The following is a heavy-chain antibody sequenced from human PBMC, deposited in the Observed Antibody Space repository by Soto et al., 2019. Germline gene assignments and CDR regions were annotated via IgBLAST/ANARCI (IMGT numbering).Heavy chain of an antibody. J-gene: IGHJ4*02. V-gene: IGHV3-7*03. D-gene: IGHD2-15*01. CDR3: VIARRVDAWFDY. CDR2: INKDGSEK. CDR1: EFTFSRGYTFCHFR. Sequence: VQLVESGGGSVQPGGSLRLSCAASEFTFSRGYTFCHFRMRWVRLARGRGLEWVANINKDGSEKYYVDSVKGRFTISRDNAKISQYLQTDGLRAEGAAVYYCVIARRVDAWFDYWGQGTLVTVPS.